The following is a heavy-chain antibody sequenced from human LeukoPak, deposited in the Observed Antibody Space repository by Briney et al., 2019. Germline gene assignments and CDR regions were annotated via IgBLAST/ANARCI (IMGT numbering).Heavy chain of an antibody. J-gene: IGHJ3*02. CDR1: GYSFTSYW. Sequence: GESLKISCKGSGYSFTSYWIGWVRQMPGEGLEWMGIIYPGDSDTRYSPSFQGQVTISADKSISTAYLQWSSLKASDTAMYYCARRSFNHDSSGYPRDAFDIWGQGTMVTVSS. D-gene: IGHD3-22*01. CDR3: ARRSFNHDSSGYPRDAFDI. CDR2: IYPGDSDT. V-gene: IGHV5-51*01.